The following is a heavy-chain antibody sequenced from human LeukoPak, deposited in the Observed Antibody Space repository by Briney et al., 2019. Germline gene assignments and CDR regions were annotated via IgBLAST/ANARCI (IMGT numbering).Heavy chain of an antibody. CDR1: GVSIRGSDSY. CDR2: IVYSGST. CDR3: ARGFRSITGTTTHPDYYYGMDV. Sequence: SQTLSLTCSVSGVSIRGSDSYWGWIRQTPGKGLEYIGAIVYSGSTFTNPSLESRVTISVDTSKNHFALTLRSVTAADTAVYYCARGFRSITGTTTHPDYYYGMDVWGQGTTVTVSS. D-gene: IGHD1-7*01. V-gene: IGHV4-39*02. J-gene: IGHJ6*02.